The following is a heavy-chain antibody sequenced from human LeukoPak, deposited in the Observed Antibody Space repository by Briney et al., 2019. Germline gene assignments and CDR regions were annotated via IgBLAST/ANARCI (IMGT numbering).Heavy chain of an antibody. CDR1: GFTSSTSW. CDR3: ARARKVMITYPGVIVIDADV. Sequence: PGGSLRLSCAASGFTSSTSWMCWVRQAPGKGLEWAANIKQDGSEKYYVDSVKGRFTISRDNANKSLYLQMNSLRVEDTAVYFCARARKVMITYPGVIVIDADVWGNGTTVTVSS. D-gene: IGHD3-16*02. CDR2: IKQDGSEK. V-gene: IGHV3-7*01. J-gene: IGHJ6*04.